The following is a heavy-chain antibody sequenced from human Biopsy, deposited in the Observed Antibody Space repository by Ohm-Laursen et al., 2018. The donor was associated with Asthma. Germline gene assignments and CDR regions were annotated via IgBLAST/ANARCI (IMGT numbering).Heavy chain of an antibody. CDR2: IIPMFGTT. D-gene: IGHD4-11*01. CDR3: ARVLTTEEGDTWFDP. CDR1: GGTFSNYV. Sequence: SVKASCKASGGTFSNYVFSWVRQAPGQGLEWMGGIIPMFGTTKYTQKFQARVSITADEATSTVYMELSSLRSEDTAVYYCARVLTTEEGDTWFDPWGQGTLVTVSS. J-gene: IGHJ5*02. V-gene: IGHV1-69*13.